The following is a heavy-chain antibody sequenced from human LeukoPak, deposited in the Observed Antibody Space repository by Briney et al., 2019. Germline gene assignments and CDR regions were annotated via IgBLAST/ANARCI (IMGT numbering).Heavy chain of an antibody. J-gene: IGHJ6*02. D-gene: IGHD6-13*01. CDR2: IKQDGNEK. V-gene: IGHV3-7*01. Sequence: PGGSLRLSCAASGFTFSTYWMSWVRQAPGKGLEWVANIKQDGNEKYYVDSVKGRFTISRDNAKNSLYLQMNSLRAEDTAVYYCARDGRLFIPGDSSSWYDYYYGMDVWGQGTTVTVSS. CDR3: ARDGRLFIPGDSSSWYDYYYGMDV. CDR1: GFTFSTYW.